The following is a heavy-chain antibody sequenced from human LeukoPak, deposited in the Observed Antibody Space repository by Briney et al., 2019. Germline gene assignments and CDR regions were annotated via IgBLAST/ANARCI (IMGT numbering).Heavy chain of an antibody. CDR2: INPNSGGT. CDR1: GYTFTGYY. CDR3: ARAMSSYSSGWYFDY. J-gene: IGHJ4*02. Sequence: ASVKVSCKASGYTFTGYYMHWVRQAPGQGLEWMGWINPNSGGTNYAQKFKGWVTMTRDMSISTAYMELSRLRSDDTAVYYCARAMSSYSSGWYFDYWGQGTLVTVSS. D-gene: IGHD6-19*01. V-gene: IGHV1-2*04.